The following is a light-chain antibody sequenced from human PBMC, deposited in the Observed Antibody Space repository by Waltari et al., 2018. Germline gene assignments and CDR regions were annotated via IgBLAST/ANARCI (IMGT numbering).Light chain of an antibody. CDR3: QKDGTLPAT. J-gene: IGKJ1*01. Sequence: EIVLTQSPGTLSLSPGERATLSCRASQRVSRTLAWYQQKPGQAPRLLIYDASSRATGIPDRVRGSGSGTDFSLTISRLGPEDFAGYYCQKDGTLPATFGQGTKVEIK. V-gene: IGKV3-20*01. CDR1: QRVSRT. CDR2: DAS.